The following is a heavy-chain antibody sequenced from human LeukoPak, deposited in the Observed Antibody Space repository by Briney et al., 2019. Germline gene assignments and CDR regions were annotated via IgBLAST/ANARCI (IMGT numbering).Heavy chain of an antibody. D-gene: IGHD3-10*01. Sequence: PGGSLRLSCAASGFTFSSYAMRWVRQAPGKGLEWVSAISFSGTNTYYADSVKGRFTISRDNLKNTLYLQMNSLRAEDTAVYYRARDGVEFGELFGYWGQGTLVTVSS. J-gene: IGHJ4*02. CDR2: ISFSGTNT. V-gene: IGHV3-23*01. CDR3: ARDGVEFGELFGY. CDR1: GFTFSSYA.